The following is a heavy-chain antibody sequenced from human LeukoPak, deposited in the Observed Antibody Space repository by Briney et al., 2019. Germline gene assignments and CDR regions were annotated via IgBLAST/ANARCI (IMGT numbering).Heavy chain of an antibody. CDR1: GYTFTTYD. Sequence: ASVKVSCKAFGYTFTTYDINWVRQATGQGLEWMGWVNPSSGVTRYTQKFQGRVTMTRNTSISTAYMELSSLRSEDTAVYYCAKNYDFLTGYASWGQGTLVTVSS. J-gene: IGHJ4*02. D-gene: IGHD3-9*01. V-gene: IGHV1-8*01. CDR3: AKNYDFLTGYAS. CDR2: VNPSSGVT.